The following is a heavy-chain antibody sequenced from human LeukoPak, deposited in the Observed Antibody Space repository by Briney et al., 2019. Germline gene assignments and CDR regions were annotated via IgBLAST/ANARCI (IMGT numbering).Heavy chain of an antibody. CDR3: ARTSPYYYDSSGYYTFDY. CDR1: GFSLSTSGMC. D-gene: IGHD3-22*01. J-gene: IGHJ4*02. CDR2: IDWDDDK. Sequence: SGPALVKPTQTLTLTCTFSGFSLSTSGMCVSWICQPPGKALEWLARIDWDDDKYYSTSLKTRLTISKDTSKNQVVLTMTNMDPVDTATYYCARTSPYYYDSSGYYTFDYWGQGTLVTVSS. V-gene: IGHV2-70*11.